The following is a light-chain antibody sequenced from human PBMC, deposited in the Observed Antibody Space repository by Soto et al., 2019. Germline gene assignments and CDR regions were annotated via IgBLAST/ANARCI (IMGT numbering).Light chain of an antibody. CDR2: GAS. Sequence: EIVLTQSPGTLSLSPGERATLSCRARQSVSSSCLAWYQQKPGQAPRLLIYGASSRATGIPDRFSGSGSGTDFTLTISRLEPEDFALYYCQQYGNSPSLTFGGGTNVEIK. CDR1: QSVSSSC. J-gene: IGKJ4*01. V-gene: IGKV3-20*01. CDR3: QQYGNSPSLT.